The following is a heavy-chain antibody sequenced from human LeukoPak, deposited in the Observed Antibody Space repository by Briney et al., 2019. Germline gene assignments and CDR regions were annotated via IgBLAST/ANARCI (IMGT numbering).Heavy chain of an antibody. V-gene: IGHV4-39*01. CDR1: GDSISNSGYY. CDR3: ARNARQYYSGLGRYYNLPFDP. J-gene: IGHJ5*02. CDR2: VYYSGTT. Sequence: PSETLSLTCSASGDSISNSGYYWGWIRQPPGKGLEWIGSVYYSGTTYYNPSLKSRVTTSVDTTRNQFYLKLSSVTAADTAVYCCARNARQYYSGLGRYYNLPFDPWGQGTLVTVSS. D-gene: IGHD3-10*01.